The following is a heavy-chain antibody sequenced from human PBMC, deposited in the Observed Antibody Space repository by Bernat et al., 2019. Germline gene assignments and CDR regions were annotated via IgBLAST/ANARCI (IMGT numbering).Heavy chain of an antibody. Sequence: EVHLEESGGGLVQPGGSLRLSCAASGFTFRTYEMNWVRQAPGKGLEWISYISSRGNSMYYADSVNGRFTISRDNAKNSLYLQMHSLRADDTAVYYRARAFYYGAYEGAFDYWGQGTLVTVS. D-gene: IGHD4-17*01. CDR1: GFTFRTYE. CDR3: ARAFYYGAYEGAFDY. V-gene: IGHV3-48*03. J-gene: IGHJ4*02. CDR2: ISSRGNSM.